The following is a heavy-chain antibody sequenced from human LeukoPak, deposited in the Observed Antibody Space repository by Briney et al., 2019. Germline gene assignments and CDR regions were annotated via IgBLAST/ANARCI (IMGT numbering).Heavy chain of an antibody. V-gene: IGHV4-59*12. Sequence: SETLSLTCTVSGGSISSYYWNWIRQPPGKGLEWIAYIYYSGSTNYNPSLKSRVTISVDTSKNQFSLKLSSVTAADTAVYYCARGDDSSGYYGSWGQGTLVTVSS. J-gene: IGHJ4*02. CDR1: GGSISSYY. D-gene: IGHD3-22*01. CDR3: ARGDDSSGYYGS. CDR2: IYYSGST.